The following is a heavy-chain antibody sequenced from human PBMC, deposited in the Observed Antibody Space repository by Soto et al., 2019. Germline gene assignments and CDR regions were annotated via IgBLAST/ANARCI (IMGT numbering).Heavy chain of an antibody. CDR2: IFYNGGT. CDR1: GGSISCHY. D-gene: IGHD6-19*01. V-gene: IGHV4-59*11. J-gene: IGHJ4*02. Sequence: SETLSLTCTVSGGSISCHYWTWIRQPPGKGLEWIGYIFYNGGTNYNPSLKSRVTISVDTSKNQFSLKLSSVSAADTAVYYCARVGSSGWSPDYWGPGTLVTVSS. CDR3: ARVGSSGWSPDY.